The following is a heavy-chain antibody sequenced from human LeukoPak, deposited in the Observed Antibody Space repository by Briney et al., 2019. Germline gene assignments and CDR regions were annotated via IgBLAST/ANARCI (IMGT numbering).Heavy chain of an antibody. Sequence: PGGSLRLSCAASGFTFSGPAMHWVRQASGKGLEWVGRIRSKANSYATAYAASVKGRFTISRDDSKNTAYLQMNSLKTEDTAVYYCTAPPSYCSSTSCYSRYYYYMDVWGKGTTVTVSS. CDR2: IRSKANSYAT. CDR1: GFTFSGPA. D-gene: IGHD2-2*02. V-gene: IGHV3-73*01. CDR3: TAPPSYCSSTSCYSRYYYYMDV. J-gene: IGHJ6*03.